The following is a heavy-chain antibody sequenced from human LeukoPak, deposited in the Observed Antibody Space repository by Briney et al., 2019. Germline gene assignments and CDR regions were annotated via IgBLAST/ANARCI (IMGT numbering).Heavy chain of an antibody. CDR1: GFTFSSYI. J-gene: IGHJ6*03. CDR2: ISSSSSYI. V-gene: IGHV3-21*01. D-gene: IGHD3-16*02. CDR3: ARVIAFRGYMDV. Sequence: GGSLRLSCAASGFTFSSYIMNWVRQAPGKGLEWVSSISSSSSYIYYADSVKGRFTISRDNAKNSLYLQMNSLRAEDTAVYYCARVIAFRGYMDVWGKGTTVTVSS.